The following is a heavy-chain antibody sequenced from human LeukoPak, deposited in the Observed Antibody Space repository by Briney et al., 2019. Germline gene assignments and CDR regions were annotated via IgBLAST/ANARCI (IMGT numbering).Heavy chain of an antibody. V-gene: IGHV4-39*01. Sequence: PSETLSLTCLVSGVSTTNGTYYWACLRQSPGKGLEWIGSVHNVGSTYYNLSLRSRVTMSIDTSKYQFSLRLNSVTAADTAVYYCARHAEYNSGWHFYLDHWGQGILVTVSS. CDR3: ARHAEYNSGWHFYLDH. CDR2: VHNVGST. CDR1: GVSTTNGTYY. D-gene: IGHD6-19*01. J-gene: IGHJ4*02.